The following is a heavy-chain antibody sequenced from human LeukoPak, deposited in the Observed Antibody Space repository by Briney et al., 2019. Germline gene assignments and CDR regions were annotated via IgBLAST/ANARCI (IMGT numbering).Heavy chain of an antibody. D-gene: IGHD6-19*01. CDR3: ARPQYSSGYDAFDI. Sequence: PGGSLRLSCAASGFTLSSYWMSWVRQAPGKGLEWVANIKQDGSEKYYVDSVKGRFTISRDNAKNSLYLQMNSLRSEDTAVYYCARPQYSSGYDAFDIWGQGTMVTVSS. CDR2: IKQDGSEK. J-gene: IGHJ3*02. V-gene: IGHV3-7*01. CDR1: GFTLSSYW.